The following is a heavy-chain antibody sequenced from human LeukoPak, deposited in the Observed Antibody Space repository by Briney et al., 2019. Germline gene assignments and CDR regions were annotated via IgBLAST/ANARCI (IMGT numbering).Heavy chain of an antibody. CDR1: GFTFSSDS. V-gene: IGHV3-21*01. Sequence: PGGSLRLSCAASGFTFSSDSMNWVRQAPGKGLEWVPSISSSSSYIYYADSVKGRFTISRDNAKNSLYLQMNSLRAEDTAVYYCARSPLGTIAAAGNQGYWGQGTLVTVSS. CDR3: ARSPLGTIAAAGNQGY. CDR2: ISSSSSYI. D-gene: IGHD6-13*01. J-gene: IGHJ4*02.